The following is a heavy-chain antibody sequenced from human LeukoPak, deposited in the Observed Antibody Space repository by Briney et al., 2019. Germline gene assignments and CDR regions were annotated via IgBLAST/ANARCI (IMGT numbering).Heavy chain of an antibody. CDR2: MTGAADTT. Sequence: GGSLRLSCAASGFNFNNFAMSWVRQAPGKGPEWPSAMTGAADTTYYAESVKGRFIISRDYSKSMVYLQMNSLRVEDTAIYYCAKAAEIDHWGQGTLVTVSS. CDR1: GFNFNNFA. J-gene: IGHJ4*02. V-gene: IGHV3-23*01. CDR3: AKAAEIDH.